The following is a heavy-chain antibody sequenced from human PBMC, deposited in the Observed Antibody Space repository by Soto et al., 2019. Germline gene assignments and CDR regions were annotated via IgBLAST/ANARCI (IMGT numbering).Heavy chain of an antibody. Sequence: ASETLSLTCTVSGGSISSSSYYWSWIRQPAGKGLEWIGYIYYSGSTYYNPSLKSRVTISVGTSKNQFSLKLSSVTAADTAVYYCARDKDGGEGGYYYGMDVWGQGTTVTVSS. CDR3: ARDKDGGEGGYYYGMDV. CDR2: IYYSGST. CDR1: GGSISSSSYY. D-gene: IGHD2-21*01. V-gene: IGHV4-31*03. J-gene: IGHJ6*02.